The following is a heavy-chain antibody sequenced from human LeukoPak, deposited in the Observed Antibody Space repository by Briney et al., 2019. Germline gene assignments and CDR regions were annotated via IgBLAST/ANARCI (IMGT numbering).Heavy chain of an antibody. CDR1: GFTFSIYW. D-gene: IGHD6-6*01. V-gene: IGHV3-74*01. Sequence: GGSLRLSCAASGFTFSIYWMQWVRQAPGKGLVWVSRVNGDGTTTNYADAVKGRFTISRDNAKNTLYLQMNSLRAEDTAVYYCARGYSSSSEGDYFHYWGQGTLVTVSS. CDR2: VNGDGTTT. CDR3: ARGYSSSSEGDYFHY. J-gene: IGHJ4*02.